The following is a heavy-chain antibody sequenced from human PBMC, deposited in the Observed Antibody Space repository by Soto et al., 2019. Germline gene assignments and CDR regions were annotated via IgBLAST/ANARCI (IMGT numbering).Heavy chain of an antibody. CDR1: GGSFSGYY. D-gene: IGHD5-18*01. J-gene: IGHJ4*02. CDR2: INHSGST. Sequence: LSLTCAVYGGSFSGYYWSWIRQPPGKGLEWIGEINHSGSTNYNPSLKSRVTISVDTSMNQFSLKLSSVTAADTAVYYCARGPLVPAARRYSYGYGYWGQGTLVTVSS. V-gene: IGHV4-34*01. CDR3: ARGPLVPAARRYSYGYGY.